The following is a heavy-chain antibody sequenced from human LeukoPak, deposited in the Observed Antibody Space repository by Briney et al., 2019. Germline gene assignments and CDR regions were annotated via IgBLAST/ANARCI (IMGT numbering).Heavy chain of an antibody. Sequence: GGSLRLSCAASGFTFSTHAMSWFRQAPGKGLQWVAVISGGGRTTEYEDFVKGRFTISRDNSKNTLALQMNSLTVEDTDIYFCAKNAVVKGYIDFWGQGTLVTVSS. V-gene: IGHV3-23*01. J-gene: IGHJ4*02. CDR3: AKNAVVKGYIDF. D-gene: IGHD1-1*01. CDR1: GFTFSTHA. CDR2: ISGGGRTT.